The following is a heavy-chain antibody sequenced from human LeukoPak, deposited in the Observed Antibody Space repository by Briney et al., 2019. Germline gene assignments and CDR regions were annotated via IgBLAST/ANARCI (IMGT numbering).Heavy chain of an antibody. CDR2: IYDSGST. V-gene: IGHV4-59*01. Sequence: SETLSLTCTVSGGSISSYYWSWIRQPPGKGLEWIGNIYDSGSTNYNPSLKSRVTISVDTSKNQCSLKLSSVTAADTAVYYCARQSISGSSLSYFDYWGQGTLSTPPQ. D-gene: IGHD3-22*01. CDR1: GGSISSYY. J-gene: IGHJ4*02. CDR3: ARQSISGSSLSYFDY.